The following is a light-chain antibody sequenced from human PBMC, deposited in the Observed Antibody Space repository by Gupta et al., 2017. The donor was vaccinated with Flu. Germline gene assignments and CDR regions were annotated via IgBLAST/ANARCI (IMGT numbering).Light chain of an antibody. J-gene: IGKJ5*01. CDR2: GAS. V-gene: IGKV3-15*01. Sequence: EIVMTQSPATLSVSPGERATLSCRASQSVSSNLAWYQQKPGQAPRLLIYGASTRATGIPARFSGSGSGTEFTLTIRSLQSEDFAVYYCQQYNNWPPPITCGQGTRLEIK. CDR1: QSVSSN. CDR3: QQYNNWPPPIT.